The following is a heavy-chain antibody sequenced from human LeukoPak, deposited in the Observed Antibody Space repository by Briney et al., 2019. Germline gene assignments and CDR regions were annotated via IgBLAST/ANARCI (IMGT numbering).Heavy chain of an antibody. CDR1: GGSISSSYY. D-gene: IGHD4-17*01. J-gene: IGHJ5*02. CDR2: IYYSGST. V-gene: IGHV4-39*07. Sequence: SETLSLTCTVSGGSISSSYYWGWIRQPPGKGLEWIGSIYYSGSTYYNPSLKSRVTISVDTSKNQFSLKLSSVTAADTAVYYCARVKTYGWFDPWGQGTLVTVSS. CDR3: ARVKTYGWFDP.